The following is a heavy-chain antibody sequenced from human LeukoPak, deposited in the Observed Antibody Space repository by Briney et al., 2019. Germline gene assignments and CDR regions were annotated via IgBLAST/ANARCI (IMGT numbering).Heavy chain of an antibody. V-gene: IGHV4-30-4*08. D-gene: IGHD3-10*01. CDR1: GGSISSGGYY. CDR2: IYYSGST. CDR3: ARLVRGVGYWYFDL. J-gene: IGHJ2*01. Sequence: SETLSLTCTVSGGSISSGGYYWSWIRQPPGKGLEWIGYIYYSGSTYYNPSLKSRVTISVDTSKNQFSLKLSSVTAADTAVYYWARLVRGVGYWYFDLWGRGTLVTVSS.